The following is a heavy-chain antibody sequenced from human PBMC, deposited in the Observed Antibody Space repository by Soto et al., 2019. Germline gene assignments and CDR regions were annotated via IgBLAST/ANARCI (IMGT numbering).Heavy chain of an antibody. Sequence: LSLTCTVSGDSITSTSYYWGWIRQPSGKGLEWIGCIHYSGSTYYNPSLRSRVTSSVDTSKNQFSLKVSSVTAADTAVYCCARRLFSSTWPSYFDYWGEGTLVTVSS. CDR1: GDSITSTSYY. V-gene: IGHV4-39*01. J-gene: IGHJ4*02. CDR2: IHYSGST. CDR3: ARRLFSSTWPSYFDY. D-gene: IGHD6-13*01.